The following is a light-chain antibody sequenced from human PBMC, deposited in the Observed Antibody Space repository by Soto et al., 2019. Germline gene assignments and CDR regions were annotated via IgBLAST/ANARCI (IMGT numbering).Light chain of an antibody. CDR1: QSVSSN. Sequence: EIVMTQSPATLSVSPGDRVTLSCRASQSVSSNLAWYQQKPGQAPRLLVYDVSNRATGIPARFSGGGSGTDFTLTISNLEPEDFAVYYCQQRSDWPWTFGQGTKVDIK. J-gene: IGKJ1*01. V-gene: IGKV3-11*01. CDR3: QQRSDWPWT. CDR2: DVS.